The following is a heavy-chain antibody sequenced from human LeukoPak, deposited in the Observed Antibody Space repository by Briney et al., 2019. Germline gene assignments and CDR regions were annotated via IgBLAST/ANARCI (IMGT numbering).Heavy chain of an antibody. Sequence: SDTLSLTCTVSGGSISTSSYYWGWIRQPPGKGLEWLGSYYYCRSTYYNTSLKSRVPISVDTSKNQFSLKLSSLPAADTAVYYCARQDYSSTSPNWFDPWGKGTLVTVSS. D-gene: IGHD2-2*01. CDR3: ARQDYSSTSPNWFDP. CDR1: GGSISTSSYY. CDR2: YYYCRST. J-gene: IGHJ5*02. V-gene: IGHV4-39*01.